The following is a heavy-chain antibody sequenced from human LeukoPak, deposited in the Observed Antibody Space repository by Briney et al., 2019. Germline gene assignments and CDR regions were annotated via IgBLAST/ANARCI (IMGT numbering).Heavy chain of an antibody. D-gene: IGHD6-13*01. CDR3: ARDRPLGIAAAGTAFHFDY. CDR2: ISYDGSNK. Sequence: GGSLRLSCAASGFTFSSYAMHWVRQAPGKGLEWVAVISYDGSNKYYADSVKGRFTISRDNSKNTLYLQMNSLRAEDTAVYYCARDRPLGIAAAGTAFHFDYWGQGTLVTVSS. CDR1: GFTFSSYA. J-gene: IGHJ4*02. V-gene: IGHV3-30-3*01.